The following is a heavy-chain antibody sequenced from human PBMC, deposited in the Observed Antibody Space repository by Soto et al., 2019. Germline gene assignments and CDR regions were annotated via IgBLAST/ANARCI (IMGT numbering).Heavy chain of an antibody. V-gene: IGHV2-26*04. J-gene: IGHJ5*02. Sequence: QVTVKESGPVLVKPTETLTLTCTVSGFSLSNAGLGVSWIRQPPGKALEWLAHIFSNDEKSYSTSLKSRLTISKATSKRQVVLTTTNMAPLDTATYYCASTYSTSWYWFDPWGQGTLVTVSS. D-gene: IGHD6-13*01. CDR3: ASTYSTSWYWFDP. CDR2: IFSNDEK. CDR1: GFSLSNAGLG.